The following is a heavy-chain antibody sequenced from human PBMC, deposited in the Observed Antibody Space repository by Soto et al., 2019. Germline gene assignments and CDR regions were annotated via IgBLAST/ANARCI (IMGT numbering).Heavy chain of an antibody. CDR2: IYYSGST. V-gene: IGHV4-39*01. D-gene: IGHD2-2*01. CDR1: GGSISSSSYS. J-gene: IGHJ6*02. Sequence: QLQLQESGPRLVKPSETLSLTCSVSGGSISSSSYSWGWIRQPPGKGLEWIGTIYYSGSTHYNPYLDGRVTISADTHNSQLYLRLSSVTASNTDVSYCGRKPGHCGSTTCYGYYSVDVWDQGTTVTVS. CDR3: GRKPGHCGSTTCYGYYSVDV.